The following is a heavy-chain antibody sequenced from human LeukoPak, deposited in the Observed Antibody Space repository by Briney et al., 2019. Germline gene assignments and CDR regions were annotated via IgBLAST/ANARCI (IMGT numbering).Heavy chain of an antibody. V-gene: IGHV4-59*01. CDR3: ARWVYGSGISSNWFDP. Sequence: SETLSLTCTVSGGSISSYYWSWIRQPPGKGLERIGYIYYSGSTNYNPSLKSRVTISVDTSKNQFSLKLSSVTAADTAVYYCARWVYGSGISSNWFDPWGQGTLVTVSS. J-gene: IGHJ5*02. D-gene: IGHD3-10*01. CDR2: IYYSGST. CDR1: GGSISSYY.